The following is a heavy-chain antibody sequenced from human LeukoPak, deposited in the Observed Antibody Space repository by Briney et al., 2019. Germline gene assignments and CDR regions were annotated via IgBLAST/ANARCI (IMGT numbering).Heavy chain of an antibody. Sequence: GESLKISCQGSGSLFTTYWIAWVRQVPGKGLEWIGIIYPGDSDTRYSPSFQGQVTISADKSITTAYLQWSSLKASDTAIYYCARHLFSSGYFHLDYWGQGTLVTVSS. CDR3: ARHLFSSGYFHLDY. CDR2: IYPGDSDT. V-gene: IGHV5-51*01. CDR1: GSLFTTYW. D-gene: IGHD3-22*01. J-gene: IGHJ4*02.